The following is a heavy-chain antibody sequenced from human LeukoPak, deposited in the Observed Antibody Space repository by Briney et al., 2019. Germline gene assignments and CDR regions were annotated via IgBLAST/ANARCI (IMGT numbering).Heavy chain of an antibody. CDR3: ARGGAYGDYDVDY. CDR1: GFTFSSYE. D-gene: IGHD4-17*01. J-gene: IGHJ4*02. Sequence: PGGSLRLYCAASGFTFSSYEMNWVRQAPGKGLEWVSYISSSGSTIYYADSVKGRSTISRDNAKNSLYLQMNSLRAEDTAVYYCARGGAYGDYDVDYWGQGTLVTVSS. V-gene: IGHV3-48*03. CDR2: ISSSGSTI.